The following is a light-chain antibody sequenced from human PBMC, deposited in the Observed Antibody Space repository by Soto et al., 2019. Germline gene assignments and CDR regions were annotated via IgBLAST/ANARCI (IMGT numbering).Light chain of an antibody. Sequence: QSVPTQPASVSGSPGQSISISCTGTSSDVGNYKYVSWYQQHPGKAPELMIYEVSNRPSWVSNRFSGSRSGNTASLTISGLQAEDETDYYCFSYTCRGNYVFGTGTKVTVL. V-gene: IGLV2-14*01. CDR3: FSYTCRGNYV. CDR2: EVS. J-gene: IGLJ1*01. CDR1: SSDVGNYKY.